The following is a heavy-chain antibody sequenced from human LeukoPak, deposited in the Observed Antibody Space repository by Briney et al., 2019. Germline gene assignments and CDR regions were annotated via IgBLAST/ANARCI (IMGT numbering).Heavy chain of an antibody. CDR3: ARVLLWFGESGYYFDY. CDR2: IYYSGST. Sequence: SETLFLTCTVSGGSISSGDYYWSWIRQPPGKGLEWIGYIYYSGSTYYNPSLKSRVTISVDTSKNQFSLKLSSVTAADTAVYYCARVLLWFGESGYYFDYRGQGTLVTVSS. D-gene: IGHD3-10*01. CDR1: GGSISSGDYY. J-gene: IGHJ4*02. V-gene: IGHV4-30-4*01.